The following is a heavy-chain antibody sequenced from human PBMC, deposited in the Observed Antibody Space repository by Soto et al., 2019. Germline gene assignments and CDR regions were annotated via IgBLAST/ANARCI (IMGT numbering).Heavy chain of an antibody. CDR1: GFTFSSYS. V-gene: IGHV3-21*01. Sequence: PGGSLRLSCAASGFTFSSYSMNWVRQAPGKGLEWVSSISSSSSYIYYADSVKGRFTISRDNAKNSLYLQMNSLRAEDTAVYYCARGNYYDSSGNISSPFIDIWGQGTMVTVSS. CDR3: ARGNYYDSSGNISSPFIDI. J-gene: IGHJ3*02. D-gene: IGHD3-22*01. CDR2: ISSSSSYI.